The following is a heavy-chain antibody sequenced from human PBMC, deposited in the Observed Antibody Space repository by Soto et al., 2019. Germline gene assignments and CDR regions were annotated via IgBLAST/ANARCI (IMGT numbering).Heavy chain of an antibody. Sequence: EVQLVESGGGLVQPGGSLRLSCAASGFSFSTYWMHWVRQGPGKGLVWVSRIDHDGGSTSYADSVKGRFTISRDNAKNTLSLQMNSLTVEDTGVHYCVRKAGASYMPAEYFQHWGQGTLVTVSS. CDR1: GFSFSTYW. CDR3: VRKAGASYMPAEYFQH. V-gene: IGHV3-74*01. D-gene: IGHD2-2*01. CDR2: IDHDGGST. J-gene: IGHJ1*01.